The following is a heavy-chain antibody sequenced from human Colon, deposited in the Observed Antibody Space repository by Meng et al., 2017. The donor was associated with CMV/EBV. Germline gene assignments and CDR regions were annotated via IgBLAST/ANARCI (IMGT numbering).Heavy chain of an antibody. J-gene: IGHJ4*02. CDR1: LTFTSYD. D-gene: IGHD2-2*01. CDR3: ARRCSSNNCYEAINY. V-gene: IGHV3-30*14. Sequence: LTFTSYDMHWVRQAPGKGVEWVAVISFDGSIKDYADSVKGRFTISRDNRKNTMYLQMNSLRTEDTAVYYCARRCSSNNCYEAINYWGQGTLVTVSS. CDR2: ISFDGSIK.